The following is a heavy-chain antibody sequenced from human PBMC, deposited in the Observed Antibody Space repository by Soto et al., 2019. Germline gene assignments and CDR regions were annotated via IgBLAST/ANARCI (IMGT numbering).Heavy chain of an antibody. CDR3: ARYYYDSSGSHPPYGMDV. J-gene: IGHJ6*01. Sequence: QVQLQQWGAGLLKPSETLSLTCAVYGGSFSGYYWSWIRQPPGKGLEWIGEINHSGSTNYNPSLKSRVTISVDTSKNQFSLTLSYVTAADTAVYYCARYYYDSSGSHPPYGMDVW. CDR1: GGSFSGYY. V-gene: IGHV4-34*01. D-gene: IGHD3-22*01. CDR2: INHSGST.